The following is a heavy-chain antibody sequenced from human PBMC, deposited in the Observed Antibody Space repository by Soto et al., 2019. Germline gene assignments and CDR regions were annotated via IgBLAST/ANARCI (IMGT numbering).Heavy chain of an antibody. J-gene: IGHJ3*02. CDR2: ISSSSSYI. V-gene: IGHV3-21*01. Sequence: EVQLVESGGGLVKPGGSLRLSCAASGFTFSSYSMNWVRQAPGKGLEWVSSISSSSSYIYYADSVKGRFTISRDNAKNSLYLQMNSLRAEDTAVYYCARDYPGVVSAAEDAFDIWDQGTMVTVSS. CDR3: ARDYPGVVSAAEDAFDI. CDR1: GFTFSSYS. D-gene: IGHD2-2*01.